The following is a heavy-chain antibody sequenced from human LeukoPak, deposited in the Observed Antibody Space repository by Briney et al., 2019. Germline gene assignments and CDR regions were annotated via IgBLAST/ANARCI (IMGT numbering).Heavy chain of an antibody. Sequence: GGSLRLSCAASGFTFISYAMSWVRQAPGKGLEWVSAISGSGGSTYYTDSVKGRLTISRDNSKNTLYLQMNSLRAEDTAVYYCAKDRDLTGEYYFDYWGQGTLITVSS. J-gene: IGHJ4*02. CDR1: GFTFISYA. D-gene: IGHD3-9*01. CDR3: AKDRDLTGEYYFDY. V-gene: IGHV3-23*01. CDR2: ISGSGGST.